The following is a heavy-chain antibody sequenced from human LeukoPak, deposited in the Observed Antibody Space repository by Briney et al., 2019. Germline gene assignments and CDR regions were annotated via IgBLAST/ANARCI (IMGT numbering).Heavy chain of an antibody. J-gene: IGHJ6*02. CDR1: GGSISSGDYY. D-gene: IGHD2-15*01. CDR3: ARGSVYYYYGMDV. V-gene: IGHV4-30-4*01. Sequence: SETLSLTCTVSGGSISSGDYYWSWIRQPPGKGLEWIGYIYYSGSTYYNPSLKSRVTISVDTSKNQFSLKLSSVTAVDTAVYYCARGSVYYYYGMDVWGQGTTVTVSS. CDR2: IYYSGST.